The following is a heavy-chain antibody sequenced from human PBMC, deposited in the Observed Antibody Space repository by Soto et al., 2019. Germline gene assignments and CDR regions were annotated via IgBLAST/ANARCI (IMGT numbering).Heavy chain of an antibody. V-gene: IGHV4-34*01. D-gene: IGHD3-10*01. CDR3: AGVMVRGVIGYYYYGMDV. Sequence: SETLSVTCAVYGGAFSGYYWSWIRQPPGKGLEWIGEINHSGSTNYNPSLKSRVTISVDTSKNQFSLKLSSVTAADTAVYYCAGVMVRGVIGYYYYGMDVWGQGTTIT. J-gene: IGHJ6*02. CDR2: INHSGST. CDR1: GGAFSGYY.